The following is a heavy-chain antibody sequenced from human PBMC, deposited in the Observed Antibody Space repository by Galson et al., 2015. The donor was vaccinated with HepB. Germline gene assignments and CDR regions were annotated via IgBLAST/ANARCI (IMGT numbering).Heavy chain of an antibody. CDR2: IKQDGSEK. V-gene: IGHV3-7*03. J-gene: IGHJ4*02. CDR1: GFTFSSYW. CDR3: ARGSYDFWSGYSYYFDY. Sequence: SLRLSCAASGFTFSSYWMSWVRQAPGKGLEWVANIKQDGSEKYYVDSVKGRFTISRDNAKNSLYLQMNSLRAEDTAVYYCARGSYDFWSGYSYYFDYWGQGTLVTVSS. D-gene: IGHD3-3*01.